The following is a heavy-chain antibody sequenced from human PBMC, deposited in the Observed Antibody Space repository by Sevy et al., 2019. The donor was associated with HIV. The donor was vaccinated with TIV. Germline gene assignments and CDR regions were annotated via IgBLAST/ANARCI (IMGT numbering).Heavy chain of an antibody. CDR2: ISGSGGST. Sequence: GGSLRLSCAASGFTFSSYAMSWVRQAPGKGLEWVSAISGSGGSTYYADSVKGRFTISRDNSKNTLYLQMNSLRAEDKAVYYCAKPLTTPGSFTNGVCRVGDYGMDVWGQGTTVTVSS. CDR3: AKPLTTPGSFTNGVCRVGDYGMDV. V-gene: IGHV3-23*01. CDR1: GFTFSSYA. D-gene: IGHD2-8*01. J-gene: IGHJ6*02.